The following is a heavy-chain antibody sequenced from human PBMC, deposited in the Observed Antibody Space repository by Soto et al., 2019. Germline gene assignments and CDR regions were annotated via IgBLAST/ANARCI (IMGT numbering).Heavy chain of an antibody. Sequence: QVQLVQSGAEVKKPGASVKASCKASGYTFTSYDINWVRQATGQGLEWMGWMNCDSGNTGFAPNFQGRVSMTRDSSSNTDHMELSSLRSDDTAIYYCARGETFDPWGQGTLVTVSS. CDR1: GYTFTSYD. J-gene: IGHJ5*02. CDR3: ARGETFDP. CDR2: MNCDSGNT. V-gene: IGHV1-8*01.